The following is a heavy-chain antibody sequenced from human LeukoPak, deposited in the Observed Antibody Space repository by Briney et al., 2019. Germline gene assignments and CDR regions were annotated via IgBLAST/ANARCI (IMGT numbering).Heavy chain of an antibody. CDR1: GGSLSGHY. J-gene: IGHJ4*02. CDR2: IFYSGST. Sequence: SETLSLTCTVSGGSLSGHYWSWIRQPPGKGLEWIGYIFYSGSTNYNPSLKSRVTISVDTSRNQFSLSLSSVTAADTAVYYCARRYYDSGGYYSFDYWGQGTLVTVSS. V-gene: IGHV4-59*08. D-gene: IGHD3-22*01. CDR3: ARRYYDSGGYYSFDY.